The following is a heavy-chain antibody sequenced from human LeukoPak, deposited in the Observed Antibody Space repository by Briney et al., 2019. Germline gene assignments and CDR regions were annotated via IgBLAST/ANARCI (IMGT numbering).Heavy chain of an antibody. Sequence: GGSLRLACAASGFTFSSYAMTWARQAPGKGLEWVSAFSATDGSAQYAESVEGRFTISRDNSKNTLFLQMNSLGAEDTAVYYCARAKIAAAGTGAFDVWGQGHWSPSLQ. CDR2: FSATDGSA. J-gene: IGHJ3*01. CDR3: ARAKIAAAGTGAFDV. V-gene: IGHV3-23*01. D-gene: IGHD6-13*01. CDR1: GFTFSSYA.